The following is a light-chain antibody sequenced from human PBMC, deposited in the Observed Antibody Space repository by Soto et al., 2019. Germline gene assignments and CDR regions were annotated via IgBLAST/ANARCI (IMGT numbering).Light chain of an antibody. J-gene: IGKJ1*01. CDR1: QSISSY. CDR2: AAF. V-gene: IGKV1-39*01. CDR3: QQSSSSPWT. Sequence: DIQMTQSPSSLSASVGDRVSITCRASQSISSYLNWYQQKPGKAPKLLIYAAFTLQTGVSSRFIGSGSGTEFTLTINSLQPEDFATYYCQQSSSSPWTFGQGTKVEIK.